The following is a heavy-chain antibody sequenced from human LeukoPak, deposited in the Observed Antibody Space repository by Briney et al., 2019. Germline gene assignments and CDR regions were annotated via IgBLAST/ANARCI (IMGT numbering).Heavy chain of an antibody. D-gene: IGHD1-1*01. J-gene: IGHJ4*02. V-gene: IGHV3-74*01. CDR2: IASDGSST. CDR3: IADTPPWNPYGFDY. Sequence: GGSLRLSCAASGFTFSSYWMNWVRQAPGKGLVWVSRIASDGSSTTYADSVKGRFSISRDNAKNTLYLQMYSLKTEDTAVYYCIADTPPWNPYGFDYWGQGTLVTVSS. CDR1: GFTFSSYW.